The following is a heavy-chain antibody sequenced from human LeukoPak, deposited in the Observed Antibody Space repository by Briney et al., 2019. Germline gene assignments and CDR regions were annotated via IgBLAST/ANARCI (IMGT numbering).Heavy chain of an antibody. D-gene: IGHD3-3*01. Sequence: GASVKVSCKASGYTFTGYYMHWVRQAPGQGLEWMGWINPNSGGTNYAQKFQGRVTMTRDTSISTAYMELSRLRSDDTAVYYCARLDFWSGYSYYYYGMYVWGQGTTVTVSS. CDR1: GYTFTGYY. CDR3: ARLDFWSGYSYYYYGMYV. J-gene: IGHJ6*02. CDR2: INPNSGGT. V-gene: IGHV1-2*02.